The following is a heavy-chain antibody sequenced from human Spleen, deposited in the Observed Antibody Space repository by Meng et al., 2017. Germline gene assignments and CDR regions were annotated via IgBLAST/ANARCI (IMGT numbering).Heavy chain of an antibody. CDR2: INHSGST. D-gene: IGHD4-17*01. V-gene: IGHV4-61*01. Sequence: SETLSLTCTVSGGSVSSGSYYWSWIRQPPGKGLEWIGEINHSGSTKYNPSLKSRVTISVDTSKNQVSLKLRSVTAADTAVYFCARGIDDYGDYAIGDYLYYGMDVWGQGTTVTVSS. CDR1: GGSVSSGSYY. J-gene: IGHJ6*02. CDR3: ARGIDDYGDYAIGDYLYYGMDV.